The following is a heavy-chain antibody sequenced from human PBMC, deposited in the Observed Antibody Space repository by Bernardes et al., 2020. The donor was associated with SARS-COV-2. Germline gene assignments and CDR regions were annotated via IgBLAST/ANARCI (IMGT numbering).Heavy chain of an antibody. V-gene: IGHV3-23*01. CDR2: ISCSVGTT. CDR3: AKFLAGSSPHRTGAATYFDC. D-gene: IGHD2-15*01. Sequence: GGSLRLSCVASGFTFSSYAMSWVRKAPGKGLEWVSSISCSVGTTFYADSVKGRFTISRDNSKNTLYLQMNSLRAEDTAVYYCAKFLAGSSPHRTGAATYFDCWGQGTLVTVSS. CDR1: GFTFSSYA. J-gene: IGHJ4*02.